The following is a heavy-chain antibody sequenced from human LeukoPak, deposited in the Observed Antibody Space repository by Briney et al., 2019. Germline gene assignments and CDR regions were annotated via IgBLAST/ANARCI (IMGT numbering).Heavy chain of an antibody. V-gene: IGHV4-61*01. Sequence: SETLSLTCSVSGGSVSSGSYYWSWIRQPPGKGLEWIGYIYYSGSTKYHPSLKSRVTISVDTCKNQFSLKLSSVTAADTAVYYCARVLRGYSGYDYDFDYWGQGTLVTVSS. D-gene: IGHD5-12*01. CDR1: GGSVSSGSYY. CDR3: ARVLRGYSGYDYDFDY. J-gene: IGHJ4*02. CDR2: IYYSGST.